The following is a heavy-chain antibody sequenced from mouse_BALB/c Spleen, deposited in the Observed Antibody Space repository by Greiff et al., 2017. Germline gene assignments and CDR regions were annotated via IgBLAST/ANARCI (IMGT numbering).Heavy chain of an antibody. Sequence: DLVKPGASVKLSCKASGYTFTSYWINWIKQRPGQGLEWIGRIAPGSGSTYYNEMFKGKATLTVDTSSSTAYIQLSSLSSEDSAVYLCARWLKSYYYARGEGGQGPSDTVSS. CDR1: GYTFTSYW. CDR3: ARWLKSYYYARGE. V-gene: IGHV1S41*01. J-gene: IGHJ4*01. CDR2: IAPGSGST. D-gene: IGHD1-2*01.